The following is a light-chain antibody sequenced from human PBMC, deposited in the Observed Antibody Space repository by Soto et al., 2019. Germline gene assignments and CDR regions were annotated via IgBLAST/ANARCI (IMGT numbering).Light chain of an antibody. CDR1: SSDVGGYNY. V-gene: IGLV2-8*01. Sequence: QSALTQPPSASGSPGQSVTISCTGTSSDVGGYNYVSWYQQHPGKAPKLMIYEVSKRPSGVPDRFSGSKSGNTASLTVSGLQAEDEADYYCSSYEGSNNFVVFGGGTKLTV. J-gene: IGLJ2*01. CDR3: SSYEGSNNFVV. CDR2: EVS.